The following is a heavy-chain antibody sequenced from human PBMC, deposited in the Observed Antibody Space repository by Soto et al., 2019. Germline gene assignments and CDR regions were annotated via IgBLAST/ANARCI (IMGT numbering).Heavy chain of an antibody. J-gene: IGHJ4*02. D-gene: IGHD5-18*01. CDR1: GGTFSSYA. V-gene: IGHV1-69*01. Sequence: QMQLVQSGAEVKKPGSSVKVSCKASGGTFSSYAISWVRQAPGQGLEWMGVIVPIFGTANYAQKFQGRVTITADESTSTAYMELSSLRSEDTAVYYCARVPGTAMVFVYFDYWGQGTLVTVSS. CDR3: ARVPGTAMVFVYFDY. CDR2: IVPIFGTA.